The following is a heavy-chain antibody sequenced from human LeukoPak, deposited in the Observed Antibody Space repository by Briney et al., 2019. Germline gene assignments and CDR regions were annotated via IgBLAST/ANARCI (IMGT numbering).Heavy chain of an antibody. CDR1: GFTFSSYA. D-gene: IGHD3-22*01. V-gene: IGHV3-23*01. Sequence: PGGSLRLSCAASGFTFSSYAMSWVRQAPGKGLEWVSAISGSGGSTYYADSVKGRFTISRDNSKNTLYLQMNSLRAEDTAVYYCAKSLGVITIGIADYWGQGTLVTVSS. CDR2: ISGSGGST. J-gene: IGHJ4*02. CDR3: AKSLGVITIGIADY.